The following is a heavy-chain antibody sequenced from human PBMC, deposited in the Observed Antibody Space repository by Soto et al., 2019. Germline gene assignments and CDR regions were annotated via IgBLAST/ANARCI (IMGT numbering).Heavy chain of an antibody. Sequence: GSLRLSCAASGFTFSSYSMNWVRQAPGKGLEWVSYISSSSSTIYYADSVKGRFTISRDNAKNSLYLQMNSLRAEDTAVYYCARVRVVPAATNDYWGQGTLVTVSS. CDR1: GFTFSSYS. D-gene: IGHD2-2*01. V-gene: IGHV3-48*01. CDR3: ARVRVVPAATNDY. J-gene: IGHJ4*02. CDR2: ISSSSSTI.